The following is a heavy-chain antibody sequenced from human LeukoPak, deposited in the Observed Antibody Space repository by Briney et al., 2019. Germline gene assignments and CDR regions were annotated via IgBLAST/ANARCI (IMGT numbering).Heavy chain of an antibody. D-gene: IGHD5-24*01. CDR2: ISSSSSTI. Sequence: GGSLRLSCAASGFTFSSYSMNWVRQAPGKGLEWVSYISSSSSTIYYADSVKGRFTISRDNAKNSLYLQMNSLRAEDTAVYYCARGRVEMATIPEYYFDYWGQGTLVTVSS. V-gene: IGHV3-48*04. CDR1: GFTFSSYS. J-gene: IGHJ4*02. CDR3: ARGRVEMATIPEYYFDY.